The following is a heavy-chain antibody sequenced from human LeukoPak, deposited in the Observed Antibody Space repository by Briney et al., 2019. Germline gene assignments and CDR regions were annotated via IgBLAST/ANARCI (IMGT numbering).Heavy chain of an antibody. V-gene: IGHV3-30*19. J-gene: IGHJ5*02. D-gene: IGHD2-2*02. CDR2: IWYDGSNK. Sequence: GGSLRLSCAASGFTFSSYGMHWVRQAPGKGLEGVAVIWYDGSNKYYADSVKGRFTISRDNSKNTLYLQMNSLRAEDTAVYYCARDRDQLLYFWFDPWGQGTLVTVSS. CDR1: GFTFSSYG. CDR3: ARDRDQLLYFWFDP.